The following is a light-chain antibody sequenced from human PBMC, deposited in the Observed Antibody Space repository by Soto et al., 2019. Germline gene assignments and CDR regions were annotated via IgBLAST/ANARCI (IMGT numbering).Light chain of an antibody. CDR3: SSYTKINTRAWG. CDR1: SGDIGSYNR. Sequence: ALTQPASVSGSPGQSITISCTGTSGDIGSYNRVSWYQQHPGKAPKLIIYEVTDRPSGVSNRFSGSKSGNTASLTISGLQAEDEAEYYCSSYTKINTRAWGFGNGTQVTVL. CDR2: EVT. J-gene: IGLJ1*01. V-gene: IGLV2-14*01.